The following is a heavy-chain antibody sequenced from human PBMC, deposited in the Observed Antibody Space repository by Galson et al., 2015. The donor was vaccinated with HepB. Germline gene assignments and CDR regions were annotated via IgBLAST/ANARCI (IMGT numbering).Heavy chain of an antibody. CDR2: INPSGGST. V-gene: IGHV1-46*01. CDR3: ARGTVTTRSLEY. CDR1: GCTFTSYY. Sequence: SVKVSCKASGCTFTSYYIHWVRQAPGQGLEWMGIINPSGGSTSYAQKFQGRVTMTRDTSTSTVYMELSSLRSEDTAVYYCARGTVTTRSLEYWGQGTLVTVSS. D-gene: IGHD4-11*01. J-gene: IGHJ4*02.